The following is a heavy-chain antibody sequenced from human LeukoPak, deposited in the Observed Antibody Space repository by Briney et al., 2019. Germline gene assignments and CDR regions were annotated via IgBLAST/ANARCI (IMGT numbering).Heavy chain of an antibody. Sequence: GGSLRLSCAASGFTFSSYSLNWVRQAPGMGLEWVSYISSTSGTIYYADSVKGRFTISRDNAKNSLYLQMNSLRAEDTAVYYCARVGTSPAGRWFDPWGQGTLVTVSS. CDR2: ISSTSGTI. CDR3: ARVGTSPAGRWFDP. J-gene: IGHJ5*02. D-gene: IGHD1-1*01. CDR1: GFTFSSYS. V-gene: IGHV3-48*04.